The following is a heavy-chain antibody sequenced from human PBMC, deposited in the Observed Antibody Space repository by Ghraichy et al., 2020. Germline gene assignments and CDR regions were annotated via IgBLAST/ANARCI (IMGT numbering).Heavy chain of an antibody. V-gene: IGHV3-7*03. CDR2: IKQDGSER. J-gene: IGHJ4*02. CDR3: ATFNYDTSVFHNDMRSGEGYLDY. D-gene: IGHD3-22*01. CDR1: GLTFNTYW. Sequence: GSLRLSCAASGLTFNTYWMTWVRQAPGKELEWVANIKQDGSERYYVDSVKGRFTISRDNAMHSLYLQMNSLRAEDTAVYYCATFNYDTSVFHNDMRSGEGYLDYWGQGTLVTVSS.